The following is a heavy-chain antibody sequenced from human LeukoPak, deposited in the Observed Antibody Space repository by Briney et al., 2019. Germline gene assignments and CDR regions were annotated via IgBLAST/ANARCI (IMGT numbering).Heavy chain of an antibody. CDR1: GFTFSDYY. CDR3: TTLLHSSFY. CDR2: ISSSSSTI. V-gene: IGHV3-11*01. D-gene: IGHD6-6*01. J-gene: IGHJ4*02. Sequence: GGSLRLSCAASGFTFSDYYMTWIRQAPGKGLEWISYISSSSSTIYYADSVKGRFTISRDNAKNSLYLQMNSLKTEDTAVYYCTTLLHSSFYWGQGTLVTVSS.